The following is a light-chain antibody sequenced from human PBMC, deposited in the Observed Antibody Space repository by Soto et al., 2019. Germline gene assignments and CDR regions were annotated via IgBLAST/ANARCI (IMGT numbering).Light chain of an antibody. CDR1: SGHSSYA. Sequence: QPVLTQSPSASASLGASVKLTCTLSSGHSSYAIAWHQQQPEKGPRYLMKLNSAGSHSKGDGIPDRFSGSSSGAERYLTISSLQSEDEADYYCQTWDTGIVVFGGGTKLTVL. CDR2: LNSAGSH. J-gene: IGLJ2*01. CDR3: QTWDTGIVV. V-gene: IGLV4-69*01.